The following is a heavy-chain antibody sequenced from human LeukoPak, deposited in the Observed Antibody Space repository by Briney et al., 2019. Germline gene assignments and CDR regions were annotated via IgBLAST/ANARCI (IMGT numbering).Heavy chain of an antibody. D-gene: IGHD1-26*01. Sequence: GGSLRLSCALSGVTNSMSWVRQAPGQGLEWVSSISASGRGTHYTGSVKGRFTISRDNSKKPIYLQMNSLRVDDTAKYFCAAWDPNFYYMDVWGKGTTVTVSS. V-gene: IGHV3-23*01. CDR2: ISASGRGT. J-gene: IGHJ6*03. CDR3: AAWDPNFYYMDV. CDR1: GVTNS.